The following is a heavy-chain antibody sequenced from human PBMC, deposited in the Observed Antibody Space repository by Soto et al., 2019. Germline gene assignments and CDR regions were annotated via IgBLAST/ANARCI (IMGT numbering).Heavy chain of an antibody. J-gene: IGHJ4*02. D-gene: IGHD5-12*01. V-gene: IGHV3-53*01. Sequence: WGSLRLSCVASGFTVINNYIIFFRHSPGKWLEWVSVSYSGGSTDYADSVKGRFTISRDNSKNTLYLQMNSLRADDTAVYYCARARDGYNFLYEPTWGQGTLVTVSS. CDR3: ARARDGYNFLYEPT. CDR2: SYSGGST. CDR1: GFTVINNY.